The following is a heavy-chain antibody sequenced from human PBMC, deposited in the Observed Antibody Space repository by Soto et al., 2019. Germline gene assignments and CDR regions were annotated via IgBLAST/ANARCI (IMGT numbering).Heavy chain of an antibody. CDR1: GFTFSSYG. CDR2: ISYDGSNK. Sequence: GGSLRLSCAASGFTFSSYGMHWVRQAPGKGLEWVAVISYDGSNKYYADSVKGRFTISRDNSKNTLYLQMNSLRAEDTAVYYCAKDLVLRYFDWLGAPWFDPWGQGTLVTVSS. D-gene: IGHD3-9*01. J-gene: IGHJ5*02. V-gene: IGHV3-30*18. CDR3: AKDLVLRYFDWLGAPWFDP.